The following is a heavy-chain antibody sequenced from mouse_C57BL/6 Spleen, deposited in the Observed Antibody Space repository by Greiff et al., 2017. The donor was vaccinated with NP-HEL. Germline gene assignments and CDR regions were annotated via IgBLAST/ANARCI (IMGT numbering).Heavy chain of an antibody. J-gene: IGHJ4*01. V-gene: IGHV1-69*01. CDR3: ARKSRLDAMDY. D-gene: IGHD1-2*01. CDR2: IDPSDSYT. CDR1: SYTFTSYW. Sequence: QVQLQQPGAELVMPGASVKLSCKASSYTFTSYWMHWVKQRPGQGLEWIGEIDPSDSYTNYNQKFKGKSTLTVDKSSSTAYMQLSSLTSEDSAVYYCARKSRLDAMDYWGQGTSVTVSS.